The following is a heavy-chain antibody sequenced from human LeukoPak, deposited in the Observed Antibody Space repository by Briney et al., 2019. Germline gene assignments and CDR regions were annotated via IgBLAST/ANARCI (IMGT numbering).Heavy chain of an antibody. D-gene: IGHD3-22*01. V-gene: IGHV3-7*01. CDR1: GFTFSSYW. CDR2: IKQDGSEK. Sequence: GGSLRLSCAASGFTFSSYWMSWVRQAPGKGLEWVANIKQDGSEKYYVDSVKGRFTISRDNAKDSLYLQMNSLRDEDTAVYYCARGLTAVVPFDYWGQGTLVTVSS. CDR3: ARGLTAVVPFDY. J-gene: IGHJ4*02.